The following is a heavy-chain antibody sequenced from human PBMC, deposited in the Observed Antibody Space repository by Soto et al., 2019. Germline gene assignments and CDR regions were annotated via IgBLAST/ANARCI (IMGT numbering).Heavy chain of an antibody. V-gene: IGHV1-3*01. D-gene: IGHD5-18*01. Sequence: ASVKVSCKAAGYTFTSYAMHWVRQAPGQRLEWMGWINAGNGNTKYSQKFQGRVTITRDTSASTAYMELSSLRSEGTAVYYCARIQPGHDAFDLWGQGTMVTVSS. J-gene: IGHJ3*01. CDR1: GYTFTSYA. CDR3: ARIQPGHDAFDL. CDR2: INAGNGNT.